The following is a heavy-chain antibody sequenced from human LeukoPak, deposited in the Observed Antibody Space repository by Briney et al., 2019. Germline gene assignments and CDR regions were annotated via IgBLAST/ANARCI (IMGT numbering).Heavy chain of an antibody. V-gene: IGHV4-4*07. Sequence: GSLRLSCAASGFTFSGSAMHWIRQPAGKGLEWIGRISTSGSTNYNPSLKSRVTISVDTSKNQFSLKLSSVTAADTAVYYCAGSGGYGLEYFDYWGQGTLVTVSS. CDR3: AGSGGYGLEYFDY. CDR1: GFTFSGSA. D-gene: IGHD5-18*01. J-gene: IGHJ4*02. CDR2: ISTSGST.